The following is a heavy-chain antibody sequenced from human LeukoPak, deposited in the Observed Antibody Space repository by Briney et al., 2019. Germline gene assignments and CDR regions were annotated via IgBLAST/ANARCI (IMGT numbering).Heavy chain of an antibody. V-gene: IGHV3-20*04. CDR2: INWNGGST. D-gene: IGHD6-19*01. J-gene: IGHJ6*02. CDR1: GFTFSDYY. Sequence: PGGSLRLSCAASGFTFSDYYMSWIRQAPGKGLEWVSGINWNGGSTGYVDSVKGRFTISRDNAKNSLYLLMNSLRAEDTALYYCARDQWGTAVAGTFNGMDVWGQGTTVTVSS. CDR3: ARDQWGTAVAGTFNGMDV.